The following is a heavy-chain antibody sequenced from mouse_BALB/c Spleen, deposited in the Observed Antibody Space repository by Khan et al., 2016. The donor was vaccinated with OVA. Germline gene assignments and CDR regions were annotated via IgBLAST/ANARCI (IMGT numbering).Heavy chain of an antibody. CDR2: ISSGGDYT. CDR3: AVRLTGSFAY. V-gene: IGHV5-6*01. J-gene: IGHJ3*01. CDR1: GFTFSSYS. Sequence: EVELVESGGDLVKPGGSLKLSCAASGFTFSSYSMSWVRQTLDKKLEWVASISSGGDYTYYPDSVKGRFTISRDNSKNPLYLQMNDLKSEDTAMYYCAVRLTGSFAYWGQGTLVTVSA. D-gene: IGHD4-1*01.